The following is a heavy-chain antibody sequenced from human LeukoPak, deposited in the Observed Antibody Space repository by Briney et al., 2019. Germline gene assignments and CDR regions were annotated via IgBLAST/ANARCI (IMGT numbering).Heavy chain of an antibody. CDR2: ISSSSRYI. CDR3: ARDRDSSGWSGFDY. D-gene: IGHD6-19*01. CDR1: GFTFSSYF. V-gene: IGHV3-21*01. J-gene: IGHJ4*02. Sequence: GGSLRLSCAASGFTFSSYFMNWVRQAPGKGLECVSSISSSSRYIYYADSVKGRFTISRDNAKNSLYLQMNSLRAEDTAVYYCARDRDSSGWSGFDYWGQRTLVTVSS.